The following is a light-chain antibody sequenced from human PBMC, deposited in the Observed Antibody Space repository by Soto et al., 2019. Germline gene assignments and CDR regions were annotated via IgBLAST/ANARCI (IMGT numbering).Light chain of an antibody. CDR2: DAS. Sequence: EIVLTQSPATLSLSPGERATLSCRASQSVSSYLAWYQQKPGQAPRLLIYDASSRATDVPDRFSGSGSGTDFTLTISRLEPEDFAVYYCQLYGGSHMFSFGQGTKLQIK. CDR1: QSVSSY. J-gene: IGKJ2*01. CDR3: QLYGGSHMFS. V-gene: IGKV3-20*01.